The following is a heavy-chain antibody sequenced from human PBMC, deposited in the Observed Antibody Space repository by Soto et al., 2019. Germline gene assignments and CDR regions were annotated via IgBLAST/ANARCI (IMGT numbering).Heavy chain of an antibody. CDR1: GFTFSSYA. CDR2: ISYDGSNK. Sequence: QVQLVESGGGVVQPGRSLRLSCAASGFTFSSYAMHWVRQAPGKGLEWVAVISYDGSNKYYADSVKGRFTISRDNSKNTLYLQMNSLRAADTAVYYCARDPMGRYYGSGGYYFDYWGQGTLVTVSS. V-gene: IGHV3-30-3*01. J-gene: IGHJ4*02. D-gene: IGHD3-10*01. CDR3: ARDPMGRYYGSGGYYFDY.